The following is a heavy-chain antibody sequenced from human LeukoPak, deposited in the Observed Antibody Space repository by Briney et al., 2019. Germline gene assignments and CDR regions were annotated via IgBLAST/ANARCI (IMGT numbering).Heavy chain of an antibody. J-gene: IGHJ6*03. CDR1: GGSISSSSYY. V-gene: IGHV4-39*07. CDR3: ARAAYYDFWSGGDPYYYYYMDV. Sequence: SETLSLTCTVSGGSISSSSYYWGWIRQPPGKGLEWIGSIYYSGSTYYNPSLKSRVTISVDTSKTQFSLKLSSVTAADTAVYYCARAAYYDFWSGGDPYYYYYMDVWGKGTTVTISS. D-gene: IGHD3-3*01. CDR2: IYYSGST.